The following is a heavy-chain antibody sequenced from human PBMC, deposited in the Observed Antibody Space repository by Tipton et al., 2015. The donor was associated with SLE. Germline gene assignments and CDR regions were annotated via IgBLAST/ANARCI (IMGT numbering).Heavy chain of an antibody. CDR1: GGSISSGSYY. Sequence: TLSLTCTVSGGSISSGSYYWSWIRQPAGKGLEWIGRIYTSGSTNYNPSLKSRVTISVDTSKNPFSLKLSSVTAADTAVYYCARGGRLVEGPMDVWGKGTTVTVSS. CDR2: IYTSGST. J-gene: IGHJ6*03. D-gene: IGHD6-19*01. V-gene: IGHV4-61*02. CDR3: ARGGRLVEGPMDV.